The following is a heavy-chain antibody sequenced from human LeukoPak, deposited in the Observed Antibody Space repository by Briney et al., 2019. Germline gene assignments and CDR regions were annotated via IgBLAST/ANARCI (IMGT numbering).Heavy chain of an antibody. CDR3: ASTDPHYDILTGCYQGFGY. CDR2: IYSGGST. D-gene: IGHD3-9*01. CDR1: GFTVSSNY. V-gene: IGHV3-66*01. J-gene: IGHJ4*02. Sequence: GGSLRVCCAASGFTVSSNYMSWVRQAPGKGLEWVSVIYSGGSTYYADSVKGRFTISRDKSKNTMYLQMNSLRAEDTAVYYCASTDPHYDILTGCYQGFGYWGQGTLVTVSS.